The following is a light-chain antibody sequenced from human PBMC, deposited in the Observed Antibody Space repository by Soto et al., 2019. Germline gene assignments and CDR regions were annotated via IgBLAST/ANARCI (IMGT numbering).Light chain of an antibody. CDR1: SSNIESNF. J-gene: IGLJ2*01. CDR3: ASWDDSLSGVV. Sequence: QAVVTQTPSASGTPGQRVTISCSGSSSNIESNFVYWYQHLPGTAPKVLIYSDNRRPSGVPDRFSGSKSGTSASLAISGRRSEDEADYFCASWDDSLSGVVFGGGTKLTVL. V-gene: IGLV1-47*02. CDR2: SDN.